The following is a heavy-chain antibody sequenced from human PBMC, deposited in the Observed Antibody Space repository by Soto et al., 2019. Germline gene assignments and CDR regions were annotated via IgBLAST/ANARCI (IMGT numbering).Heavy chain of an antibody. J-gene: IGHJ4*02. CDR1: GYTFTSYY. Sequence: ASVKVSCKASGYTFTSYYMHWVRQAPGQGLEWMGWINPNSGGTNYAQKFLGWVTMTRDTSISTAYMELSRLRSDDTAAYYCARVGCSSTSCYDYWGQGTLVTVSS. D-gene: IGHD2-2*01. V-gene: IGHV1-2*04. CDR3: ARVGCSSTSCYDY. CDR2: INPNSGGT.